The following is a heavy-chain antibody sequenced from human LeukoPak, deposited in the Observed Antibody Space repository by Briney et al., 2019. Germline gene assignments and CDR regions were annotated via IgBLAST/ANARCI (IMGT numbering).Heavy chain of an antibody. CDR1: GFTFSSYG. V-gene: IGHV3-33*01. D-gene: IGHD1-26*01. CDR3: AREEIGSGSSFDY. Sequence: GGSLRLSCAASGFTFSSYGMHWVRQAPGKGLEWVAVIWYDGSNKYYADSVKGRFTISRDNSKNTLYLQMNSLRAEDTAVYYCAREEIGSGSSFDYWGQGTLVTVSS. CDR2: IWYDGSNK. J-gene: IGHJ4*02.